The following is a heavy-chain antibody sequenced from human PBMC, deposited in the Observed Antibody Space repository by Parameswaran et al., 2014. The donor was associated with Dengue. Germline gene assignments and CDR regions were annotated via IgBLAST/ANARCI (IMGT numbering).Heavy chain of an antibody. D-gene: IGHD3-10*01. CDR2: IIPIFGTA. J-gene: IGHJ4*02. CDR3: ASPTGDYGSGSYYPPTLDY. V-gene: IGHV1-69*06. Sequence: SWVRQAPGQGLEWMGGIIPIFGTANYAQKFQGRVTITADKSTSTAYMELSSLRSEDTAVYYCASPTGDYGSGSYYPPTLDYWGQGTLVTVSS.